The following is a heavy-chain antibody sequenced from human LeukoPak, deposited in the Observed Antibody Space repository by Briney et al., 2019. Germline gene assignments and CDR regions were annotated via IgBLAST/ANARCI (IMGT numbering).Heavy chain of an antibody. CDR1: GYTFTGYY. Sequence: EASVKVSCKASGYTFTGYYMHWVRQAPGQGLEWMGWINPNNGGTIYAQKFQGRVTMTRDTSITTAYMELSSLRSDDTAVYYCARDVSLTAARPRFVDYWGQGTLVTVSS. J-gene: IGHJ4*02. D-gene: IGHD6-6*01. V-gene: IGHV1-2*02. CDR3: ARDVSLTAARPRFVDY. CDR2: INPNNGGT.